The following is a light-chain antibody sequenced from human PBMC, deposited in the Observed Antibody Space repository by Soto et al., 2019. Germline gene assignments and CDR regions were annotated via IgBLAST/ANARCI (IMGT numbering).Light chain of an antibody. CDR2: GAS. CDR1: QSVGGNY. Sequence: DTVLKQSPGTLSLSPGERATLSCRASQSVGGNYLAWYQQKPGQAPRLLVYGASSRAAGIPDRFSGSGSGTDFSLTISRLEPEDFAVYYCQQYGGSRSVFGGGTKVEVK. V-gene: IGKV3-20*01. CDR3: QQYGGSRSV. J-gene: IGKJ4*01.